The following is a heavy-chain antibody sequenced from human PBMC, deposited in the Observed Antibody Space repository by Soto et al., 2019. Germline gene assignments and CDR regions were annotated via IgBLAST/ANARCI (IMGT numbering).Heavy chain of an antibody. D-gene: IGHD2-15*01. CDR1: GFTVSSNY. J-gene: IGHJ5*02. V-gene: IGHV3-66*01. Sequence: EVQLVESGGGLVHPGGSLRLSCAASGFTVSSNYMSWVRQAPGKGLEWVSVIYSGGSTYYADSVKGRFTISRDNSKNTLYLQMNSLRAEDTAVYYCARERYCSGGSCYWFDPWGQGTLVTVSS. CDR2: IYSGGST. CDR3: ARERYCSGGSCYWFDP.